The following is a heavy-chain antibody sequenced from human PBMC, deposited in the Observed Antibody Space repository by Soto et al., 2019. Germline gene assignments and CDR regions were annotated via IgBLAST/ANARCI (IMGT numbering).Heavy chain of an antibody. CDR2: IDPSDSYT. D-gene: IGHD4-17*01. CDR1: GYSFTSCW. CDR3: ARQAPSSTVTTLAGFDY. Sequence: GESLKISCKGSGYSFTSCWISWVRQMPGKGLEWMGRIDPSDSYTNYSPSFQGHVTISADKSISTAYLQWSSLKASDTAMYYCARQAPSSTVTTLAGFDYWGQGTLVTVSS. J-gene: IGHJ4*02. V-gene: IGHV5-10-1*01.